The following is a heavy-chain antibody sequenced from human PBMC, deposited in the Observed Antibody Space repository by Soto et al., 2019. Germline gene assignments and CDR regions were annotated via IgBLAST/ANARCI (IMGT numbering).Heavy chain of an antibody. Sequence: EVQLLESGGGLVQPGGSLRLSGAASGFSISSNAMYWVRQAPGEGLEWVSGISERGDTTHYADSVKGRFTISRDSSKNTLYLQLNTLRADATAVYYCAKDKPVTTSFDYWGQGTLVTVSS. CDR3: AKDKPVTTSFDY. CDR1: GFSISSNA. D-gene: IGHD1-1*01. J-gene: IGHJ4*02. CDR2: ISERGDTT. V-gene: IGHV3-23*01.